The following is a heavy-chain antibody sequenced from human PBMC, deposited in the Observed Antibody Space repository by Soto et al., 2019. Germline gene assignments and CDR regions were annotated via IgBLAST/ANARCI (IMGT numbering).Heavy chain of an antibody. J-gene: IGHJ4*02. CDR3: VNHRNTVWSVGEF. Sequence: PGGSLRLSCAASGFTFSSYAMSWVRQFPGKGPEWLSAISGRGGSTYYAESVKGRFTISRDTSSNTVYLQMNSLRAEDTAVYYCVNHRNTVWSVGEFWGPGTLVTVSS. D-gene: IGHD1-26*01. V-gene: IGHV3-23*01. CDR1: GFTFSSYA. CDR2: ISGRGGST.